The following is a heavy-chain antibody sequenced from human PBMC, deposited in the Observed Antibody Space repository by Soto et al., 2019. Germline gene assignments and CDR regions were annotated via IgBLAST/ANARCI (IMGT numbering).Heavy chain of an antibody. CDR1: GFSLNTSAMG. V-gene: IGHV2-5*02. J-gene: IGHJ4*02. CDR2: IYRDDDK. CDR3: AHRRQSYYFDY. Sequence: QITLKESGPTLVKPTQTLTLTCTFSGFSLNTSAMGVGWIRQPPGKALEWLALIYRDDDKRYSPSLKSRLTITKDTSKNQVVLTMTNMDPVDTATYYCAHRRQSYYFDYWGQGTLVTVSS.